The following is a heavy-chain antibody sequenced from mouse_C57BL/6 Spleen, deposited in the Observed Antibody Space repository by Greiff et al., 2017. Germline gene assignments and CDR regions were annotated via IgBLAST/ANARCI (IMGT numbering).Heavy chain of an antibody. J-gene: IGHJ2*01. CDR3: ARAYYDYVGAYCNDY. CDR1: GYTFTSYW. D-gene: IGHD2-4*01. V-gene: IGHV1-59*01. Sequence: QVQLQQPGAELVRPGTSVKLSCKASGYTFTSYWMHWVKQRPGQGLEWIGVIDPSDSYTNYNQQFKGKATLTVDTSSSTAYMQLSSLTSEDSAVYYCARAYYDYVGAYCNDYWGQGTTLTVSS. CDR2: IDPSDSYT.